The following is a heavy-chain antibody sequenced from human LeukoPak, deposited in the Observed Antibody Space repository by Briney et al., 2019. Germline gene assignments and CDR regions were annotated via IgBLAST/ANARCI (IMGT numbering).Heavy chain of an antibody. D-gene: IGHD4-17*01. V-gene: IGHV3-21*01. J-gene: IGHJ3*02. CDR3: ARVGLRNDAFDI. CDR1: GFTFSSYS. Sequence: GGSLRLSCAASGFTFSSYSMNWVRQAPGKGLEWVSSISSSSSYIYYADSVKGRFTISRDNAENSLYLQMNSLRAEDTAVYYCARVGLRNDAFDIWGQGTMVTVSS. CDR2: ISSSSSYI.